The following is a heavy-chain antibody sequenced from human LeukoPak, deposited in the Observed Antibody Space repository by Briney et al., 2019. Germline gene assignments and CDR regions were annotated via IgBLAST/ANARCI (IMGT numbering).Heavy chain of an antibody. J-gene: IGHJ4*02. CDR1: GGTFSSYA. V-gene: IGHV1-69*05. Sequence: SVRVSCKASGGTFSSYAISWVRQAPGQGLEWMGGIIPIFGTANYAQKFQGRVTITTDESTSTAYMELSSLRSEDTAVYYCARHMGIAAPFDYWGQGTLVTVSS. CDR2: IIPIFGTA. CDR3: ARHMGIAAPFDY. D-gene: IGHD6-13*01.